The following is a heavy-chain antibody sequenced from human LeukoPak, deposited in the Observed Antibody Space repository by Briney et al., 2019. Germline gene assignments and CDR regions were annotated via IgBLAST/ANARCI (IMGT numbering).Heavy chain of an antibody. CDR3: ARHPGRVTGFDY. V-gene: IGHV4-38-2*01. Sequence: PSETLSLTCAVSGYSISSGYYWGWIRQPPGKGLEWIGSIYHSGSTYYNPSLKSRVTISVDTSKNQFSLKLSSVTAADTAVYYCARHPGRVTGFDYWGQGTLVTVPS. D-gene: IGHD1-14*01. J-gene: IGHJ4*02. CDR1: GYSISSGYY. CDR2: IYHSGST.